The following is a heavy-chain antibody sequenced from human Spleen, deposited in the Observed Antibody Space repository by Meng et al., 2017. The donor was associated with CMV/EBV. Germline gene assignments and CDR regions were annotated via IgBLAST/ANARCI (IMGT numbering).Heavy chain of an antibody. Sequence: SGFTFSSYWMSWVRQAPGKGLEWVANIKQDGSEKYYVDSVKGRFTISRDNAKNSLYLQMNSLRAEDTAVYYCARDGYDFWSGYYPSDYWGQGTLVTVSS. CDR2: IKQDGSEK. CDR3: ARDGYDFWSGYYPSDY. CDR1: GFTFSSYW. V-gene: IGHV3-7*01. D-gene: IGHD3-3*01. J-gene: IGHJ4*02.